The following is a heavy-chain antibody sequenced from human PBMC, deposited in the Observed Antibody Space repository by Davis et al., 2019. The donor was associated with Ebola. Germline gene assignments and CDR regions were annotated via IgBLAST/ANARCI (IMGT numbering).Heavy chain of an antibody. Sequence: MPSETLSLTCTVSGGSITSSFWSWVRQSPGKGLEWIGYVYHSGTTTYNPSLKSRLTISVDTSRNQPSLRLSSVTAADTAVYFCARFNWYFDLWGRGTLVTVSS. J-gene: IGHJ2*01. CDR3: ARFNWYFDL. CDR1: GGSITSSF. CDR2: VYHSGTT. V-gene: IGHV4-59*01.